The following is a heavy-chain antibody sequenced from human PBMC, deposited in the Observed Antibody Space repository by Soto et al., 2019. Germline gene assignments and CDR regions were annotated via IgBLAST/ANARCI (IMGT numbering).Heavy chain of an antibody. Sequence: VGSLGISCAASAFTVRSNYMSWVRQAPGKGLEWVSAISSDGGTYYTDSVKGRFTISRDKSKNTLYLQMNDLTAEDTAVYYCARDVLAVTGSADYWGQGTLVTVSS. D-gene: IGHD6-19*01. J-gene: IGHJ4*02. CDR1: AFTVRSNY. CDR2: ISSDGGT. CDR3: ARDVLAVTGSADY. V-gene: IGHV3-53*01.